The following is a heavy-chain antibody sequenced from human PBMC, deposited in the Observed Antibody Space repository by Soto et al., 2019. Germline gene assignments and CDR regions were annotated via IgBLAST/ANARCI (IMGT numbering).Heavy chain of an antibody. CDR2: ILDDGNNK. Sequence: QVQLVESGGGVVQPGRSLRLSCAASGFTFSNYIMHWVRQAPGKGLEWVAFILDDGNNKYYADAVKGRFTISRDNSKKTLYLQMNILRNEDTAVYYCARDDEGGSYCDLGYWGQGTLVTVSS. D-gene: IGHD3-10*01. CDR1: GFTFSNYI. CDR3: ARDDEGGSYCDLGY. V-gene: IGHV3-30-3*01. J-gene: IGHJ4*02.